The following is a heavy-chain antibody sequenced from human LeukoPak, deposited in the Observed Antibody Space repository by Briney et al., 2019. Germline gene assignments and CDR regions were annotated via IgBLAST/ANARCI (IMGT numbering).Heavy chain of an antibody. Sequence: GGSLRLSCAASGFTFSSYSMNCVRQAPGKGLEWVSYISSSSSYIYYADSVKGRFTISRDNAKNSLYLQMNSLRAEDTAVYYCAREGLYCSTTTCYFDYWGQGTLVTVSS. V-gene: IGHV3-21*01. CDR1: GFTFSSYS. CDR2: ISSSSSYI. D-gene: IGHD2-2*01. CDR3: AREGLYCSTTTCYFDY. J-gene: IGHJ4*02.